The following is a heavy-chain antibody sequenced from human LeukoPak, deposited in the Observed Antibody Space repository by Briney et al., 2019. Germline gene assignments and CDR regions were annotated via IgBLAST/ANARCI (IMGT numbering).Heavy chain of an antibody. Sequence: GGSLRLSCTASGSTFSSYWMHWVRQAPGKGLEWVSRITSDGSSTSHADSVKGRFTISRDNAKNTLYLQMNSLRAEDTAVYYCASVVGGYYPPVEGFDIWGQGTMVTVSS. J-gene: IGHJ3*02. D-gene: IGHD3-3*01. CDR2: ITSDGSST. CDR1: GSTFSSYW. V-gene: IGHV3-74*01. CDR3: ASVVGGYYPPVEGFDI.